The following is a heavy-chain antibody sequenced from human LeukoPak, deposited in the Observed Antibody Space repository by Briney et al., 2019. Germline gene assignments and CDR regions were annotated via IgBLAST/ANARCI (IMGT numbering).Heavy chain of an antibody. D-gene: IGHD3-22*01. J-gene: IGHJ4*02. CDR2: IYYSGST. Sequence: SETLSLTCTVSGVSVSSGSYYWRWIRQPPGKGLEWIGYIYYSGSTNYNPSLKSRVTISVDTSKNQFSLKLSSVTAADTAVYYCATYYYDSSGYYYFDYWGQGTLVTVSS. CDR3: ATYYYDSSGYYYFDY. CDR1: GVSVSSGSYY. V-gene: IGHV4-61*01.